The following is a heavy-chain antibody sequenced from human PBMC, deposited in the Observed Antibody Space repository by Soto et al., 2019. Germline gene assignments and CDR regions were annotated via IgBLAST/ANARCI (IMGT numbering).Heavy chain of an antibody. J-gene: IGHJ4*02. V-gene: IGHV3-7*03. CDR2: INQDGSEK. Sequence: GSLRLSCATSVFTVSTYWMDWVRQTPGKGLEWVANINQDGSEKNYVDSVKGRFTISRDNAKNSLYLQMSSLTAEDSALYYCARSLDYWGQGTLVTVSS. CDR1: VFTVSTYW. CDR3: ARSLDY.